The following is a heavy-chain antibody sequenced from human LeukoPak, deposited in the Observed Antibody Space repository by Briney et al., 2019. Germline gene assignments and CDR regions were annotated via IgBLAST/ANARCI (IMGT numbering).Heavy chain of an antibody. V-gene: IGHV3-30-3*01. D-gene: IGHD3-10*01. CDR1: GFTSSSYA. J-gene: IGHJ6*02. Sequence: PGGSLRLSCAASGFTSSSYAMHWVRQAPGKGLEWVAVISYDGSNKYYADSVKGRFTISRDNSKNTLYLQMNSLRAEDTAVYYCAREPSTFGQYGMDVWGQGTTVTVSS. CDR2: ISYDGSNK. CDR3: AREPSTFGQYGMDV.